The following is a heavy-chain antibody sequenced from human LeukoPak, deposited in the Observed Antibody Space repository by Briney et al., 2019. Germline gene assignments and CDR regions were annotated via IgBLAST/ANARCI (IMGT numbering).Heavy chain of an antibody. V-gene: IGHV1-2*02. CDR1: GYTFTVYY. CDR2: INTASGVA. Sequence: ASVTVSFKASGYTFTVYYVHWVRQAPGQGLEWMAWINTASGVANYAQKFQGRITLTGDKSITTVYMELSSLRSDDTALYYCARDWDPITGTTRWFDPWGQGTLVTVSS. J-gene: IGHJ5*02. D-gene: IGHD1-7*01. CDR3: ARDWDPITGTTRWFDP.